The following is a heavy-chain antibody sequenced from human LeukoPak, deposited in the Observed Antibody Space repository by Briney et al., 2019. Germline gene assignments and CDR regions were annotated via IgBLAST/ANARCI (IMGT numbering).Heavy chain of an antibody. CDR2: INSDGSSA. CDR3: ARSALSRHVVVVTAQYYFDY. D-gene: IGHD2-21*02. Sequence: GGSLRLSCAASGFTFSSYWMHWVRQAPGKGLVWVSRINSDGSSASYADSVKGRFTISRDNAKNTLYLRINSLRAEDTAVYYCARSALSRHVVVVTAQYYFDYWGQGTLVTVSS. CDR1: GFTFSSYW. V-gene: IGHV3-74*01. J-gene: IGHJ4*02.